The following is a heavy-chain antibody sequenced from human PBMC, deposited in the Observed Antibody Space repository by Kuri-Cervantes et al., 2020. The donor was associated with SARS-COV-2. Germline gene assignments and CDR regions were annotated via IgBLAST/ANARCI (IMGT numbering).Heavy chain of an antibody. CDR2: ISGSGGST. V-gene: IGHV3-23*01. CDR3: ARSISGSYVYYYYGMDV. Sequence: GGSLRLSCAASGFTFDDYAMHWVRQTPGKGLEWVSAISGSGGSTYYADSVKGRFTISRDNSKNTLYLQMNSLRAEDTAVYYCARSISGSYVYYYYGMDVWGQGTTVTVSS. J-gene: IGHJ6*02. D-gene: IGHD1-26*01. CDR1: GFTFDDYA.